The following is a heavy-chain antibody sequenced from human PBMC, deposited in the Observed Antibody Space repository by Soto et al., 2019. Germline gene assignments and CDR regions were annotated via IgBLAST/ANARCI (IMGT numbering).Heavy chain of an antibody. CDR1: GFIFSTSW. V-gene: IGHV3-7*01. CDR2: IKEDGSET. CDR3: ARDRGPNTFDY. J-gene: IGHJ4*02. Sequence: EVQLVESGGGLVQPGGSLRLSCAASGFIFSTSWMTWVRQAPGKGLEWVANIKEDGSETYYLDSVKGRFTVSKDNAKNSLYLQMNSLRAEDTAVYYCARDRGPNTFDYWGQGTLVTVSS.